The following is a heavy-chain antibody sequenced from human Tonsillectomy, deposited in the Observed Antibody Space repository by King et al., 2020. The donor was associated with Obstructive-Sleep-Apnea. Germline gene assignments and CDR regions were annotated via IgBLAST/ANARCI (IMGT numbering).Heavy chain of an antibody. CDR2: ISVSGGST. CDR3: AKKNLITMVRGVPPYNWFDP. D-gene: IGHD3-10*01. J-gene: IGHJ5*02. Sequence: VQLVESGGGLVQPGGSLRLSCAASGFTFSSYAMSWVRQAPGKWRGWVSAISVSGGSTDYADSVRGRFTISRDNSKNTLYLQMKSLRAENTAVYYCAKKNLITMVRGVPPYNWFDPWGQGTLVTVSS. V-gene: IGHV3-23*04. CDR1: GFTFSSYA.